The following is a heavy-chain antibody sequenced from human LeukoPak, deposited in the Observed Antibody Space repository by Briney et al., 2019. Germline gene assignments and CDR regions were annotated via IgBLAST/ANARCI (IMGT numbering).Heavy chain of an antibody. CDR1: GFTFNSYG. Sequence: PGGSLRLSCISSGFTFNSYGMSWVRQAPGKGLEWVADVSGSGVSTYYADSVKGRFTISRDNSKTTVYLQMNSMRAEDTAVYYCATGGAANWFDCWGQGTLVTVSS. V-gene: IGHV3-23*01. CDR3: ATGGAANWFDC. J-gene: IGHJ5*01. CDR2: VSGSGVST. D-gene: IGHD4/OR15-4a*01.